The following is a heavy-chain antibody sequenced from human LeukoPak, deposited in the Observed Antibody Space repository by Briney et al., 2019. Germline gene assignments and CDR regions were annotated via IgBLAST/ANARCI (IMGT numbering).Heavy chain of an antibody. CDR1: GFTFTSYG. D-gene: IGHD6-13*01. CDR2: ISGYNGNT. CDR3: AKDRSSSARED. J-gene: IGHJ4*02. Sequence: ASVKVPCKTSGFTFTSYGISWVRQAPGQGLEWVGWISGYNGNTNYAQKFRGRLTMTTDTSTTTAYRELRSLRSDDTAVYYCAKDRSSSAREDWGQGTLVTVSS. V-gene: IGHV1-18*01.